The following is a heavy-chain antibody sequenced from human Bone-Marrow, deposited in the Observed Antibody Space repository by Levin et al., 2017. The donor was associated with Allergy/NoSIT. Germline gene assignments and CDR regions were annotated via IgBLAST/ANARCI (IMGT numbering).Heavy chain of an antibody. D-gene: IGHD3-22*01. CDR3: ARDPPAHQFDSSGFFDY. CDR1: GFGFSHYT. V-gene: IGHV3-30-3*01. CDR2: INFDGGNK. J-gene: IGHJ4*02. Sequence: PGGSLRLSCAVSGFGFSHYTMHWVRQSPATGLQWVASINFDGGNKYYRDSVEGRFTISRDNSKDTVYLQMESLKVDDTAVYYCARDPPAHQFDSSGFFDYWGQGALVTVSS.